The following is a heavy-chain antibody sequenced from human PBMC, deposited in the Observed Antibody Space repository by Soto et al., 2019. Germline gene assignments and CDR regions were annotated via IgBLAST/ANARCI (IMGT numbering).Heavy chain of an antibody. CDR1: GFTFSSYS. CDR3: ARAMEYYDSSGYYAFDY. V-gene: IGHV3-48*02. D-gene: IGHD3-22*01. CDR2: ISSSTI. Sequence: GCLGRACPASGFTFSSYSMNWVRQAPGKGLEWVSYISSSTIYYADSVKGRFTISRDNAKNSLYLQMNSLRDEDTAVYYCARAMEYYDSSGYYAFDYWGQGTLVTVSS. J-gene: IGHJ4*02.